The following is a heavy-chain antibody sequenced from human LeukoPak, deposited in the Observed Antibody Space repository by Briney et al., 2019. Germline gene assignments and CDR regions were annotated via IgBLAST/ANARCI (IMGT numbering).Heavy chain of an antibody. V-gene: IGHV1-69*13. CDR1: GYTFTSYA. CDR2: IIPIFGTA. D-gene: IGHD3-10*01. Sequence: SVKVSCKASGYTFTSYAISWVRQAPGQGLEWMGGIIPIFGTANYAQKFQGRVTITADESTSTAYMELSSLRSEDTAVYYCARQSGHYYGSGSYEFDYWGQGTLVTVSS. J-gene: IGHJ4*02. CDR3: ARQSGHYYGSGSYEFDY.